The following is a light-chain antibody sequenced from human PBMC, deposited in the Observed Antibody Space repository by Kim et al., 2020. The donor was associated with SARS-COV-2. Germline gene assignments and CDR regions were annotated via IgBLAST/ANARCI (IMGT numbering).Light chain of an antibody. J-gene: IGLJ3*02. CDR2: GNT. CDR3: QSYDRSLSASV. CDR1: TSNIGAPYD. V-gene: IGLV1-40*01. Sequence: QSVLTQPPSVSGAPGQRITISCSGSTSNIGAPYDVHWYQQRPGAAPKLLIFGNTNRPSGVPDRISGSKSGTSASLAIIGLQAEDEAYYYCQSYDRSLSASVFGGGTQLTVL.